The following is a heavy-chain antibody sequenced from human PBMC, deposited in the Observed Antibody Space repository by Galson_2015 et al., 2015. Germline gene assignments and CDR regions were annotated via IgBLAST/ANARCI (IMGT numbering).Heavy chain of an antibody. J-gene: IGHJ4*02. CDR2: MNPNSGNT. D-gene: IGHD5-24*01. CDR3: VYHAKGMATMSFDY. CDR1: GYTFTSYD. V-gene: IGHV1-8*01. Sequence: SVKVSCKASGYTFTSYDINWVRQATGQGLEWMGWMNPNSGNTGYAQKFQGRVTMTRNTSISTAYMELSSLRSEDTAVYYCVYHAKGMATMSFDYWGQGTLVTVSS.